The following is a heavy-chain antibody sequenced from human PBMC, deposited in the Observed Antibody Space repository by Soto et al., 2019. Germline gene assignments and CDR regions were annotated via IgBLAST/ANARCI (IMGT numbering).Heavy chain of an antibody. V-gene: IGHV3-23*01. CDR1: GFTFSSDA. CDR2: ISGSGGST. J-gene: IGHJ4*02. CDR3: AKDLGDYSNYGPPNY. D-gene: IGHD4-4*01. Sequence: PVGSLRLSCAAAGFTFSSDARSWVRQAPGKGLEWVSAISGSGGSTYYADSVKGRFTISRDNSKNTLYLQMNSLRAEDTAVYYCAKDLGDYSNYGPPNYWGQGTLVTVSS.